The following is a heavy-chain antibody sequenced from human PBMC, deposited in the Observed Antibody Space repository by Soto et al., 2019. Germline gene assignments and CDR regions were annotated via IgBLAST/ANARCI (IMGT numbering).Heavy chain of an antibody. CDR1: GFTFSSYG. V-gene: IGHV3-33*01. J-gene: IGHJ3*02. Sequence: GGSLRLSCAASGFTFSSYGMHWVRQAPGKGLEWVAVIWYDGSNKYYADSVKGRFTISRDNSKNTLYLQMNSLRAEDTAVYYCASVCSGGSCYGDAFDIWGQGTMVTVSS. D-gene: IGHD2-15*01. CDR2: IWYDGSNK. CDR3: ASVCSGGSCYGDAFDI.